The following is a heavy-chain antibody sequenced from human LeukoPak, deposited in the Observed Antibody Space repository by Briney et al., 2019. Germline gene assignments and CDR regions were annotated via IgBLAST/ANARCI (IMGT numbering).Heavy chain of an antibody. CDR1: GFTFSSYS. Sequence: GGSLRLSCAASGFTFSSYSMNWVRQAPGKGLEWVSSISSSSSYIYYAGSVKGRFTISRDNAKNSLYLQMNSLRAEDTAVYYCARSSSGYYYEDWFDPWGQGTLVTVSS. CDR2: ISSSSSYI. V-gene: IGHV3-21*01. J-gene: IGHJ5*02. D-gene: IGHD3-22*01. CDR3: ARSSSGYYYEDWFDP.